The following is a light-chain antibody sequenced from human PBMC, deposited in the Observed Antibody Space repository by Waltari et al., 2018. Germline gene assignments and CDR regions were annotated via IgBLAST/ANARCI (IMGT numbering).Light chain of an antibody. CDR2: EVS. Sequence: DAVLTQSPLSLPVTLGQPASISCRSSQSLVYSDGNTYLEWFQQRPGHSPRRLIYEVSDRDSGVPDRFSGSGSGTDFTLKISRVEAEDVGVYYCMQGTHWPYTFGQGTKVEIK. CDR1: QSLVYSDGNTY. CDR3: MQGTHWPYT. J-gene: IGKJ2*01. V-gene: IGKV2-30*01.